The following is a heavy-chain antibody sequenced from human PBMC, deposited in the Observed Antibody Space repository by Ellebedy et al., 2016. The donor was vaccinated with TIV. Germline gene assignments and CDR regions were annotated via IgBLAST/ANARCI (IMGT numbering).Heavy chain of an antibody. V-gene: IGHV4-59*08. CDR2: IYYSGST. D-gene: IGHD6-19*01. Sequence: MPSETLSLTCTVSGASISGYYWGWIRQPPGKTLEWIGYIYYSGSTYYNPSLKSRVTISVDTSKNQFSLKLSSVTAADTAVYYCARQGHSSGWYVGEYYFDYWGQGTLLTVSS. CDR3: ARQGHSSGWYVGEYYFDY. J-gene: IGHJ4*02. CDR1: GASISGYY.